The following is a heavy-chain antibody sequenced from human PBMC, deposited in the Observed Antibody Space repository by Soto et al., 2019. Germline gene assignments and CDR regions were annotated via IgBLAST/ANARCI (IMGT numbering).Heavy chain of an antibody. CDR2: IDPSDSYT. CDR1: GYSFTSYW. J-gene: IGHJ6*02. Sequence: GESLKISCKGSGYSFTSYWIGWVRQMPGKGLEWMGRIDPSDSYTNYSPSFQGHVTISADKSISTAYLQWSSLKASDTAMYYCARSMARGVLDPHYYGMDVWGQGTTVTVSS. CDR3: ARSMARGVLDPHYYGMDV. D-gene: IGHD3-10*01. V-gene: IGHV5-10-1*01.